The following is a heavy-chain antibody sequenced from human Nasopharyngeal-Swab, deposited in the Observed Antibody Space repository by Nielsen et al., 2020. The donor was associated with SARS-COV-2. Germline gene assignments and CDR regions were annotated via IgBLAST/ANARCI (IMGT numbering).Heavy chain of an antibody. CDR1: GDSISSNSYY. Sequence: SETLSLTCTVSGDSISSNSYYWGWIRQSPGKGLEWIGSFSCSGTTYFNPPLKSRVTISVDTSKNQFSVKLSSVTAADTAVYYCASYYYDSSDYSYWFDPWGQGTLVTVSS. D-gene: IGHD3-22*01. V-gene: IGHV4-39*01. CDR3: ASYYYDSSDYSYWFDP. J-gene: IGHJ5*02. CDR2: FSCSGTT.